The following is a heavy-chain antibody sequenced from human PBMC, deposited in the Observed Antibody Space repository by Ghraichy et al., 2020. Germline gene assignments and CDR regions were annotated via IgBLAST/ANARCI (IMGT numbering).Heavy chain of an antibody. CDR1: GGSFSGYY. D-gene: IGHD5-12*01. CDR3: ARGRARGYSGSDQAWFDP. J-gene: IGHJ5*02. Sequence: SQTLSLTCGVSGGSFSGYYWSWIRQSPGKGLEWIGEINHSGTTVYSPSLKSRITISVDTPKNHFSLNLSSVTAADSAVYYCARGRARGYSGSDQAWFDPWGQGTLVTVSS. V-gene: IGHV4-34*01. CDR2: INHSGTT.